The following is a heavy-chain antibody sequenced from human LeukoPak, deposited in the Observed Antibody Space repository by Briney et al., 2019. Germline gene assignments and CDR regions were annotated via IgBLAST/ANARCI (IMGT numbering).Heavy chain of an antibody. J-gene: IGHJ4*02. D-gene: IGHD5-12*01. CDR2: ISTSGDGT. Sequence: GGSLRLSCVASGFTFSTYAMTWVRQAPGKGLEWVAGISTSGDGTYCADSVKGRFTISRDNSKNTLCLQMSSLRPEDTAVYYCARGGSTAYVFDCWGQGALITVSA. V-gene: IGHV3-23*01. CDR1: GFTFSTYA. CDR3: ARGGSTAYVFDC.